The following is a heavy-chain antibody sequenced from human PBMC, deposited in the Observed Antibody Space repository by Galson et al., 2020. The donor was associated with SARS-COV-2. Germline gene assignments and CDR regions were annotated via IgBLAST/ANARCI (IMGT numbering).Heavy chain of an antibody. CDR3: VKQYSSSWSSTGDY. J-gene: IGHJ4*02. CDR1: GFTFSSYA. D-gene: IGHD6-13*01. Sequence: GESMKISCAASGFTFSSYAMSWVRQAPGKGLEWVSAISGSGGSTYYADSVKGRFTISRDNSKNTLYLQMNSLRAEDTAVYYCVKQYSSSWSSTGDYWGQGTLVTVSS. V-gene: IGHV3-23*01. CDR2: ISGSGGST.